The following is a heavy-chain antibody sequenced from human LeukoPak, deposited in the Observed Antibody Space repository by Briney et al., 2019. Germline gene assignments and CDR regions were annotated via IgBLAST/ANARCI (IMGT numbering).Heavy chain of an antibody. CDR2: IFYSGST. CDR1: GGSVSSGSYY. CDR3: ASSNNYVWFDP. Sequence: SETLSLTCTVSGGSVSSGSYYWSWIRQSPGKGLEWIGYIFYSGSTNYNPSLKSRVTISVDMSKSQFSLRLTSVIAADTAVYYCASSNNYVWFDPWGQGALVTVSS. J-gene: IGHJ5*02. D-gene: IGHD4-11*01. V-gene: IGHV4-61*01.